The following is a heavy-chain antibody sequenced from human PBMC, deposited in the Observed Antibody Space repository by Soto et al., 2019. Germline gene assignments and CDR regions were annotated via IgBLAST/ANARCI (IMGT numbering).Heavy chain of an antibody. CDR2: ISAYNGNR. CDR1: GYTFTSYG. V-gene: IGHV1-18*01. J-gene: IGHJ6*03. CDR3: ARDQALLYYYYMDV. Sequence: ASVKVSCKASGYTFTSYGISWVRQAPGQGLEWMGWISAYNGNRNYAQNFQGRVTMTTDTSTSTAYMELRSLRSDDTAVYYCARDQALLYYYYMDVWGKGTTVTVSS. D-gene: IGHD1-26*01.